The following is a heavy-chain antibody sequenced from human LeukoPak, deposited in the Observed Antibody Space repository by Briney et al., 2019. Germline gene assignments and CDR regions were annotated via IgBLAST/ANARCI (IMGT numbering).Heavy chain of an antibody. CDR3: ARGFCSSGGCYDYFAH. CDR1: GYTFTGNF. J-gene: IGHJ4*02. D-gene: IGHD2-2*01. CDR2: INPNNGDT. Sequence: ASVKVSCKASGYTFTGNFIHWVRQAPGQGLEWMGSINPNNGDTNYAENFQGRITMTRDTSISTAYMELSSLRSDDTAVYYCARGFCSSGGCYDYFAHWGQGTLVTVSS. V-gene: IGHV1-2*02.